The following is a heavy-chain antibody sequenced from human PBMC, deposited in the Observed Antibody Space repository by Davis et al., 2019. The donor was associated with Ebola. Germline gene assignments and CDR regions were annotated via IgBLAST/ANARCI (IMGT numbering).Heavy chain of an antibody. V-gene: IGHV3-48*04. Sequence: GESLKISCAASGFTFSSYNMNWVRQAPGKGLEWVSYISSSSSTIHYADSVRGRFTISRDNAKNTLYLQMNSLRAEDTAVYYCARVTYYGSGSYYPFGYYYGMDVWGQGTTVTVSS. CDR1: GFTFSSYN. CDR2: ISSSSSTI. D-gene: IGHD3-10*01. CDR3: ARVTYYGSGSYYPFGYYYGMDV. J-gene: IGHJ6*02.